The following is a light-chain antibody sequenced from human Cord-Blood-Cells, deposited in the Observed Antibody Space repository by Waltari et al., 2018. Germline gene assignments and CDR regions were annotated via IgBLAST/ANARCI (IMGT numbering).Light chain of an antibody. CDR1: QSLLDSDDGNTY. CDR2: TLS. CDR3: MQRIEFPWT. V-gene: IGKV2-40*01. Sequence: DIVMTQTPLSLPVTPGAPASISCRSSQSLLDSDDGNTYLDWYLQKPGQSPQLLIYTLSDRASGVPDRFSGSGSGTDFTLKISRVEAEDVGVYYCMQRIEFPWTFGQGTKVEIK. J-gene: IGKJ1*01.